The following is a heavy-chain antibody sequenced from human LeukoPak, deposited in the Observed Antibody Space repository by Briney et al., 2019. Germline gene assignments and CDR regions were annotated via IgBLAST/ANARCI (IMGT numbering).Heavy chain of an antibody. J-gene: IGHJ6*02. V-gene: IGHV5-51*01. CDR1: GYSFTSYW. D-gene: IGHD6-13*01. CDR3: ARFVAAAGVYYYGMDV. Sequence: GESLKISCKGSGYSFTSYWIGWVRQMPGKGLEWMGSIYPGDSDTRYSPSFQGQVTISADKSISTAYLQWSSLKASDTAMYYCARFVAAAGVYYYGMDVWGQGTTVTVSS. CDR2: IYPGDSDT.